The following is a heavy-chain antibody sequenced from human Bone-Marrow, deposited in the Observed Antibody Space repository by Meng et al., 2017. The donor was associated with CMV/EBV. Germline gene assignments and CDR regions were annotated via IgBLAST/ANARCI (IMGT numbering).Heavy chain of an antibody. CDR3: ARALYSSSLPQLDY. CDR1: DVSFSGYY. V-gene: IGHV4-34*01. J-gene: IGHJ4*02. D-gene: IGHD6-6*01. CDR2: INQSGGS. Sequence: VHDVSFSGYYWSWIRQPPGKGLEWIGEINQSGGSNYNPSLKSRVSISVDTSKKQLSLKLNSVSAADTAVYYCARALYSSSLPQLDYWGQGTLVTVSS.